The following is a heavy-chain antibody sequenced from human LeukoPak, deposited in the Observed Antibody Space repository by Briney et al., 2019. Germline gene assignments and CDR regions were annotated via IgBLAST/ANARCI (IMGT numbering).Heavy chain of an antibody. CDR2: ISGSGGST. CDR3: AEAKGDLWTHDDY. D-gene: IGHD3/OR15-3a*01. V-gene: IGHV3-23*01. Sequence: GGSLRLSCAASGFTFSSYAMSWVRQAPGKGLEWVSAISGSGGSTYYADSVKGRFTISRDNSKNTLYLQMNSLRAEDTAVYYCAEAKGDLWTHDDYWGQGTLVTVSS. J-gene: IGHJ4*02. CDR1: GFTFSSYA.